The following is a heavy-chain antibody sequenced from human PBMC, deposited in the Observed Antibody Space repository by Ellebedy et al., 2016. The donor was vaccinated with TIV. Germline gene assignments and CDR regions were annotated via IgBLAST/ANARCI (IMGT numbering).Heavy chain of an antibody. Sequence: PGESLKISCAASGFTFNIYRMHWVRQVPGKGLVWVSRINSDGRSTSYADFVKGRFTISRDKSKNTLYLHMNDLRVEDTAVYYCARDRRGLGVWGQGTTVTISS. CDR2: INSDGRST. CDR1: GFTFNIYR. CDR3: ARDRRGLGV. J-gene: IGHJ6*02. V-gene: IGHV3-74*01.